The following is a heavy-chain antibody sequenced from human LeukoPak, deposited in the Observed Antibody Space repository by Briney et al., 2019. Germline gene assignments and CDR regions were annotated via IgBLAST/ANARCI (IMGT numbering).Heavy chain of an antibody. V-gene: IGHV4-31*03. J-gene: IGHJ3*02. CDR1: GGSISRGGYY. D-gene: IGHD5-12*01. Sequence: SHTLSLTCTLSGGSISRGGYYWSWIRQHPGKGLGWIGYIYYSGSTSYTPSLKSRVTISVDTSKNQFSLKLSSVTAADTAVYYCARERRGSGYDFDAFDIWGQGTMVTVSS. CDR2: IYYSGST. CDR3: ARERRGSGYDFDAFDI.